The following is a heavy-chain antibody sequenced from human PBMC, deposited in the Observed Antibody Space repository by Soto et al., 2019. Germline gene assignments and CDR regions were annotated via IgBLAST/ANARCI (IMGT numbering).Heavy chain of an antibody. CDR1: GFTFSIYS. D-gene: IGHD6-13*01. Sequence: GGSLRLSCAASGFTFSIYSMNWVLQAPWKGLEWVSSISSSSSYIYYADSVKGRFTISRDNAKNSLYLQMNSLRAEDTAVYYCAREEDSIAAAGTDWFDPWGQGTLVTVSS. CDR2: ISSSSSYI. V-gene: IGHV3-21*01. J-gene: IGHJ5*02. CDR3: AREEDSIAAAGTDWFDP.